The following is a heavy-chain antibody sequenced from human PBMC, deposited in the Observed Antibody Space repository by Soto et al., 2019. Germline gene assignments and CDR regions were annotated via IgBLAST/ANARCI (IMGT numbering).Heavy chain of an antibody. CDR2: TYYRSKWYN. CDR1: GDSVSSNSAA. Sequence: SQTLSLTCAISGDSVSSNSAAWNWIRQSPSRGLEWLGRTYYRSKWYNDYAVSVKSRITINPDTPKNQFSLQLNSVPPEDTAVYYCARDPGNPGRVNWFDPWGQGTLVTVSS. CDR3: ARDPGNPGRVNWFDP. J-gene: IGHJ5*02. V-gene: IGHV6-1*01.